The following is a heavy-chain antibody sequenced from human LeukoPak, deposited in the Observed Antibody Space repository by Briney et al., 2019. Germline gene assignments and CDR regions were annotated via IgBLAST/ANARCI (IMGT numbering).Heavy chain of an antibody. D-gene: IGHD2-2*01. CDR1: GFTFSSYS. V-gene: IGHV3-21*01. Sequence: GGSLRLSCAASGFTFSSYSMYWVRQAPGKGLEWVSSISSSSSYIYYADSVKGRFTISRDNAKNSLYLQMNSLRAEDTAVYYCARGQRGYCSSTSCENFDYWGQGTLVTVSS. CDR2: ISSSSSYI. CDR3: ARGQRGYCSSTSCENFDY. J-gene: IGHJ4*02.